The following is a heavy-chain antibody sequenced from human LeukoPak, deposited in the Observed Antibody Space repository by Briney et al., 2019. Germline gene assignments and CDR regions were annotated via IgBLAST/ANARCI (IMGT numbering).Heavy chain of an antibody. CDR2: NWPGDSEA. CDR1: GYSFTSHW. V-gene: IGHV5-51*01. CDR3: AREQLSAPRRLNWLDP. D-gene: IGHD6-6*01. J-gene: IGHJ5*02. Sequence: SGESLKISCKAFGYSFTSHWIGLVRQGPGKGLGLVGINWPGDSEARYSPSFKGQVTISVDKSITTAYLQWRSLRASDTATYFCAREQLSAPRRLNWLDPWGQGTLVTVSS.